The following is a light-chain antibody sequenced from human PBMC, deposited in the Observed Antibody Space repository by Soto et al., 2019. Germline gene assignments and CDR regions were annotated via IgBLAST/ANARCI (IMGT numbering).Light chain of an antibody. Sequence: EIVTTQSPATLSLSPGERATLSCRASQSVSSYLAWYQQKPAQDPRRLIYDASYSATAIPVKFRGSGAGTDFTLTISSLEPEDFAVYYCQQRTNWPPTFGQGTRLEIK. CDR3: QQRTNWPPT. V-gene: IGKV3-11*01. CDR2: DAS. J-gene: IGKJ5*01. CDR1: QSVSSY.